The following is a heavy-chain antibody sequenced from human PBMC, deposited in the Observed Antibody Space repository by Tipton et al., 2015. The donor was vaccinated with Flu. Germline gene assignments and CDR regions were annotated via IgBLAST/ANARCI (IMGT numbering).Heavy chain of an antibody. D-gene: IGHD3-22*01. J-gene: IGHJ3*02. CDR2: IWYDGSNK. CDR1: GFTFSSYG. Sequence: QLVQSGGGVVQPGRSLRLSCAASGFTFSSYGMHWVRQAPGKGLEWVAVIWYDGSNKYYADSVKGRFTISRDNSKNTLYLQMNSPRAEDTAVYYCARGRGRIVVVNTHEFDIWGEGTMV. V-gene: IGHV3-33*01. CDR3: ARGRGRIVVVNTHEFDI.